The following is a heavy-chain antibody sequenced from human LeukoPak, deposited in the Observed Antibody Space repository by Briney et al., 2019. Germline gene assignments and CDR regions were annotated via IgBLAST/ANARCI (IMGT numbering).Heavy chain of an antibody. V-gene: IGHV3-23*01. CDR3: ARDLYYYGSGSYVPGLPDY. J-gene: IGHJ4*02. D-gene: IGHD3-10*01. CDR1: GFTFSSYA. Sequence: GGSLRLSCAASGFTFSSYAMSWVRQAPGKGLEWVSAISGSGGSTYYADSVKGRFTISRDNSKNTLYLQMNSLRAEDTAVYYCARDLYYYGSGSYVPGLPDYWGQGTLVTVSS. CDR2: ISGSGGST.